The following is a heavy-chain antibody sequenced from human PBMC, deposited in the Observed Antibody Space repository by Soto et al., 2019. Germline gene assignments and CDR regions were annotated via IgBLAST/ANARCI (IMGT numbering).Heavy chain of an antibody. Sequence: QVQLVESGGGVVQPGRSLRLSCAASGFTFSSYAMHWVRQAPGKGLEWVAVISYDGSNKYYADSVKGRFTISRDNSKNTLYLQMNSLRAENTAVYYCARGKSPYSSGWHNRHFDYWGQGTLVTVS. CDR2: ISYDGSNK. D-gene: IGHD6-19*01. J-gene: IGHJ4*02. V-gene: IGHV3-30-3*01. CDR3: ARGKSPYSSGWHNRHFDY. CDR1: GFTFSSYA.